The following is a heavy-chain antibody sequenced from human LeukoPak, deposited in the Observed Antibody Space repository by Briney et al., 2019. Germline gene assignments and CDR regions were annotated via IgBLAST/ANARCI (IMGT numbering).Heavy chain of an antibody. CDR1: GGSFSGYY. CDR3: ARDNYYDSSGYASRYNWFDP. V-gene: IGHV4-34*01. CDR2: INHSGST. D-gene: IGHD3-22*01. Sequence: SETLSLTCAVYGGSFSGYYWSWIRQPPGKGLEWIGEINHSGSTNYNPSLKSRVTISVDTSKNQFSLKLSSVTAADTAVYYCARDNYYDSSGYASRYNWFDPWGQGTLVTVSS. J-gene: IGHJ5*02.